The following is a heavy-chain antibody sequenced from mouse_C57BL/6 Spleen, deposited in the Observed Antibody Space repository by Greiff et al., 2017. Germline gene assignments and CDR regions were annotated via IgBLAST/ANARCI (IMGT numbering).Heavy chain of an antibody. CDR2: ISSGGSYP. V-gene: IGHV5-6*01. J-gene: IGHJ2*01. CDR1: GFTFSSYG. Sequence: EVQVVESGGDLVKPGGSLTLSCAASGFTFSSYGMSWVRQTPDKRLEWVATISSGGSYPYYPDSVKGRFTISRDNAKNTLYLQMSSLKSEDTAMYYCARPYDYDRGNYFDYWGQGTTLTVSS. D-gene: IGHD2-4*01. CDR3: ARPYDYDRGNYFDY.